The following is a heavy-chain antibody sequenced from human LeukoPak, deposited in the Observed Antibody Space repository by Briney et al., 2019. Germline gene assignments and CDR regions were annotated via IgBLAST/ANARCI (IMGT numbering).Heavy chain of an antibody. CDR1: GLRFSDQY. V-gene: IGHV3-11*04. CDR3: TRERQWSCGGDCYPRSTSA. CDR2: ISGSGANR. D-gene: IGHD2-21*02. Sequence: PGGSLRLSCAASGLRFSDQYMIWIRQTPGKGLEWVSFISGSGANRFYADSVKGRFTISRDNAKNSLYLQMDSLRAEDTAIYYCTRERQWSCGGDCYPRSTSAWGQGALVTVSP. J-gene: IGHJ5*02.